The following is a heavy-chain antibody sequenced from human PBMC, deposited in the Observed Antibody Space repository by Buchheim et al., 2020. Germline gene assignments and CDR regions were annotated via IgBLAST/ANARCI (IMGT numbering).Heavy chain of an antibody. Sequence: QLRESGPGQVKPSVTLSLTCAVSGGSITTNFWWSWVRLAPEKGLEFIGQTYHDGTTKYTPALQSRITISVTTSKSQFSLSLISVTAADAALYYCSGVRPAGDFGLFDSWGQGAL. J-gene: IGHJ5*01. D-gene: IGHD2-2*01. CDR3: SGVRPAGDFGLFDS. V-gene: IGHV4-4*02. CDR1: GGSITTNFW. CDR2: TYHDGTT.